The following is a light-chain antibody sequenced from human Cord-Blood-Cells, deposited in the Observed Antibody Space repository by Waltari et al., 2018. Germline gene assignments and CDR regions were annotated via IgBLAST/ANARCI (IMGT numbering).Light chain of an antibody. CDR2: KAS. J-gene: IGKJ2*01. Sequence: DIQMTQSPSTLSASVGDRVTITCRASQSISSWLAWYQQKPGKAPKLLIYKASSLESGVPSRFSGSGSVTEFTLTISSLQPDDCATYYCQQYNSYSPSTFGQGTKLENK. V-gene: IGKV1-5*03. CDR1: QSISSW. CDR3: QQYNSYSPST.